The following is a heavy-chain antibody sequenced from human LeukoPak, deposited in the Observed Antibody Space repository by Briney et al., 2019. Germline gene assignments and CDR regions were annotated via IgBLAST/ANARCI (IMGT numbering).Heavy chain of an antibody. CDR1: GFTFSSYA. CDR2: ISASGGST. D-gene: IGHD6-19*01. CDR3: AKYCISSSGCGGSSRFYSMDV. Sequence: GGSLRLSCAASGFTFSSYAMSWVRQAPGKGLEWVSAISASGGSTYYADSVKGRFTISRDNSNNRLYLQMNSLRAEDTAVYYCAKYCISSSGCGGSSRFYSMDVWGQGTTVTVSS. J-gene: IGHJ6*02. V-gene: IGHV3-23*01.